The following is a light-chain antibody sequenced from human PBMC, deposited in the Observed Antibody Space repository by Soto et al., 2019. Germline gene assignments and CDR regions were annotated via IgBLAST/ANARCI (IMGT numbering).Light chain of an antibody. Sequence: DVVMTQSPLSLPVPLGQPASISCRSSQGLVLSDGNTYLSWFHQRPGQSPRRLIYTISDWASGVPDRFSGSGSGTDFTLKISGLEAEDVGVYYCMQSAHWPWTFGPGTKVEV. CDR1: QGLVLSDGNTY. CDR3: MQSAHWPWT. V-gene: IGKV2D-30*01. J-gene: IGKJ1*01. CDR2: TIS.